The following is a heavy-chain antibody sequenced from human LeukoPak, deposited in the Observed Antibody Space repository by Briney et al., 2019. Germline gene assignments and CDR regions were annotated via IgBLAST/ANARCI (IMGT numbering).Heavy chain of an antibody. V-gene: IGHV4-30-4*08. CDR1: SGSISSGDYY. J-gene: IGHJ4*02. D-gene: IGHD6-19*01. CDR3: ARTKYSSGWYVVRSGDPFDY. CDR2: IYYSGST. Sequence: SETLSLTCTVSSGSISSGDYYWAWIRQPPGKGLEWIGYIYYSGSTYYNPSLKSRVTISVDTSKNQFSLKLSSVTAADTAVYYCARTKYSSGWYVVRSGDPFDYWGQGTLVTVSS.